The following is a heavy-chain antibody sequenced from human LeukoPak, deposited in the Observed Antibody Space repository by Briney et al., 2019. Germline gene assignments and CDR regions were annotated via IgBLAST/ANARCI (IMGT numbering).Heavy chain of an antibody. CDR2: ISSSGSTI. V-gene: IGHV3-48*03. CDR1: GFIFSTYE. D-gene: IGHD3-22*01. CDR3: ARVADYYDSSGYYYAYFDY. J-gene: IGHJ4*02. Sequence: QPGGSQRLSCAASGFIFSTYEMNWVRQAPGKGLEWVSYISSSGSTIYYADSVKGRFTISRDNAKNSLYLQMNSLRAEDTAVYYCARVADYYDSSGYYYAYFDYWGQGTLVTVSS.